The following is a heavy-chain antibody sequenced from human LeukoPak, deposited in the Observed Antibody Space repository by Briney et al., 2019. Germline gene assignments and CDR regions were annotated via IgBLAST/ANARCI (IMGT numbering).Heavy chain of an antibody. D-gene: IGHD4-17*01. J-gene: IGHJ4*02. V-gene: IGHV4-34*01. CDR1: GTSFTSYY. CDR3: ARMTTGHDY. CDR2: VNHSGYT. Sequence: SETLSLTCGVSGTSFTSYYWSWIRQTPGKGLEWIGEVNHSGYTNMNPSLKSRVTISVDTSKNQFSLMMTSVTAADTTVYFCARMTTGHDYWGQGTLVTVSS.